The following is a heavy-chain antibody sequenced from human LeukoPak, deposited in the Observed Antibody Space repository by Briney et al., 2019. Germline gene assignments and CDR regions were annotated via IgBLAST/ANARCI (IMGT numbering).Heavy chain of an antibody. CDR1: GLALRTYW. V-gene: IGHV3-74*01. Sequence: GWSLTLSCAACGLALRTYWLHWVRPAAGRGVVWFYRISTDWTSTIKRDAVKGRFTSSRDSAKNTLYLEVNRLGADDRAVYYCTRAGSGSSYDSWGQGTLVTVSS. J-gene: IGHJ4*02. D-gene: IGHD3-10*01. CDR3: TRAGSGSSYDS. CDR2: ISTDWTST.